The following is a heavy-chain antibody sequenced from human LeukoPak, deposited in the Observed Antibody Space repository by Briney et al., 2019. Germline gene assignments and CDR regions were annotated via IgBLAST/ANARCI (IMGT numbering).Heavy chain of an antibody. J-gene: IGHJ6*03. CDR2: IKSKTDGGTT. Sequence: GGSLRLSCAASGFTFSNAWMSWVRQAPGKGLEWVGRIKSKTDGGTTDYAAPVKGRFTISRDDSKNTLYLQMNSLKTEDTAVYYCTTVSYSSSWYDRYYYDYMDVWGKGTTVTISS. V-gene: IGHV3-15*01. CDR3: TTVSYSSSWYDRYYYDYMDV. CDR1: GFTFSNAW. D-gene: IGHD6-13*01.